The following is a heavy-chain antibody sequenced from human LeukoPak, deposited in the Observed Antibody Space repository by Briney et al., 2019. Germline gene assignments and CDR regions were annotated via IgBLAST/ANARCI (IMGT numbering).Heavy chain of an antibody. J-gene: IGHJ5*02. V-gene: IGHV3-7*01. CDR2: IKPDGSEK. Sequence: PGGSLRLSCAASGFTFSSYWMSWVRQAPGKGLEWVANIKPDGSEKYYVDSVKGRFTMSRDNAKNSLYLQMNSLRAEDTAVYYCARAGYNWHDVSGNWFDPWGQGTLVTVSS. CDR1: GFTFSSYW. CDR3: ARAGYNWHDVSGNWFDP. D-gene: IGHD1-1*01.